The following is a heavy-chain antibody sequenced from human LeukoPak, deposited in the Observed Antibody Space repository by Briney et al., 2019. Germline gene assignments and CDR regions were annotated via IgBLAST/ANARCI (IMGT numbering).Heavy chain of an antibody. CDR2: INHSGST. J-gene: IGHJ4*02. CDR1: GGSFSGYY. Sequence: SETLSHTCAVYGGSFSGYYWSWIRQPPGKGLEWIGEINHSGSTNYNPSLKSRVTISVDTSKNQFSLKLSSVTAADTAVYYCARERTRHFDYWGQGTLVTVSS. CDR3: ARERTRHFDY. V-gene: IGHV4-34*01. D-gene: IGHD1-14*01.